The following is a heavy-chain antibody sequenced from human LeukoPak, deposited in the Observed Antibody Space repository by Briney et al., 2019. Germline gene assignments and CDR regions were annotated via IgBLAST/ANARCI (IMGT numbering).Heavy chain of an antibody. CDR1: GGSIPSGGYY. D-gene: IGHD6-19*01. J-gene: IGHJ2*01. CDR3: AREGELVAGSLNRHFDH. V-gene: IGHV4-31*02. Sequence: SETLSLTCSVSGGSIPSGGYYWGWIRQHPGMGLEWIGFIHDSGTTYYNPSLKSRVTISIDTYKDQVSLELTSVTAADTAVYYCAREGELVAGSLNRHFDHRGRGTLVTVSS. CDR2: IHDSGTT.